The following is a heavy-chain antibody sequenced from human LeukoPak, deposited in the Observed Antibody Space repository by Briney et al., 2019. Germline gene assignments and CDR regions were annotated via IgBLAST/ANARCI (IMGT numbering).Heavy chain of an antibody. D-gene: IGHD3-10*01. CDR3: ARASITMVRGDAFFAY. Sequence: SETLSLTCAVYGGSISGYYWSWIRQPPGKGLEWIGEINHSGSTNYNPSLKSRVTISVDTSKNQFSLKLSSVTAADTAVYYCARASITMVRGDAFFAYWGQGTLVTVSS. J-gene: IGHJ4*02. V-gene: IGHV4-34*01. CDR1: GGSISGYY. CDR2: INHSGST.